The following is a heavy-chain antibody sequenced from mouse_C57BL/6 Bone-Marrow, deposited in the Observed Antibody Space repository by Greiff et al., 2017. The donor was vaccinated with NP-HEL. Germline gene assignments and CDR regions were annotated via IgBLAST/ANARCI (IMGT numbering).Heavy chain of an antibody. V-gene: IGHV5-12*01. Sequence: DVMLVESGGGLVQPGGSLKLSCAASGFTFSDYYMYWVRQTPEKRLEWVAYISSGGGSTYYPDTVKGRFTISRDNAKNTLYLQMSRLKSEDTAMYYCATMVTGYAMDYWGQGTSVTVSS. J-gene: IGHJ4*01. D-gene: IGHD2-2*01. CDR3: ATMVTGYAMDY. CDR2: ISSGGGST. CDR1: GFTFSDYY.